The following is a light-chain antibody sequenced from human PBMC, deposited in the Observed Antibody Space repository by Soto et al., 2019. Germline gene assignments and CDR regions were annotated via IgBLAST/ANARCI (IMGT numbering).Light chain of an antibody. J-gene: IGLJ1*01. CDR1: SSNIGGNS. Sequence: TALTRPPSASSAPGQTVTFSCCGRSSNIGGNSLSLYQQLPGTARKPLITDHNQLPTRIPEPISGAESGTSRTPRITGFQTGDEADYYCGSRDSSLSADVFGTGTKVTVL. CDR2: DHN. CDR3: GSRDSSLSADV. V-gene: IGLV1-51*01.